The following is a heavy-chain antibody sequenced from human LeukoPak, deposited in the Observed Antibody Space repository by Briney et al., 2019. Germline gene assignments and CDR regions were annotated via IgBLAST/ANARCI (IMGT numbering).Heavy chain of an antibody. CDR2: FYISGST. D-gene: IGHD3-10*01. Sequence: SETLSLTCTVSGGSISSGSYYWDWIRQPAGKGLEWIGRFYISGSTNYNPSLESRVTISVNTSKNQFSLKLSSVTAADTAVYYCARAQGRITMGYFDYWGQGTLVTVSS. CDR1: GGSISSGSYY. V-gene: IGHV4-61*02. J-gene: IGHJ4*02. CDR3: ARAQGRITMGYFDY.